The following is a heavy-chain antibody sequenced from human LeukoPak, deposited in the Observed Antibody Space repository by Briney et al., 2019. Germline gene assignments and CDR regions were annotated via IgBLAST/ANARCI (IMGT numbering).Heavy chain of an antibody. CDR2: IYYRGNT. CDR3: ARVTGSITYIDF. Sequence: PSETLSLTCAVSGASISGSSFFWSWIRQTPGMGLEWLAYIYYRGNTYYNPSLNSRGAISVDTSKNQFSLEPSSVTAADTAMYYCARVTGSITYIDFWGQGILVIVSS. D-gene: IGHD1-14*01. V-gene: IGHV4-31*11. J-gene: IGHJ4*02. CDR1: GASISGSSFF.